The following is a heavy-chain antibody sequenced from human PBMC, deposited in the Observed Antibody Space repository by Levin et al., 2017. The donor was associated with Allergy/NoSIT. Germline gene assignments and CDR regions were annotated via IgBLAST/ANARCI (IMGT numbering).Heavy chain of an antibody. D-gene: IGHD6-13*01. CDR2: IDPTHGGT. CDR3: ARGGASSNDY. CDR1: GYTFSDYY. V-gene: IGHV1-2*02. J-gene: IGHJ4*02. Sequence: AASVKVSCSVSGYTFSDYYIHWIRKTPGQGLEWIGWIDPTHGGTQFSEKFHDRLVLTRNSSINTAYMELGKLRSGDTALYYCARGGASSNDYWGRGTLVTVSS.